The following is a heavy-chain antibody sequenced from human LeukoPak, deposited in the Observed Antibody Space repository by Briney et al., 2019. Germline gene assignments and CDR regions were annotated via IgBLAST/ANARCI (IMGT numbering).Heavy chain of an antibody. D-gene: IGHD3-16*02. Sequence: GGSLRLSCPASGFTFSNYGMHWVRQTPGKGLEWVAVISYDGSDKYYADSVKGRFTISRDNSKSTLYLQMSSLRAEDTAVYYCAKGYTDFDYWGQGTLVTVSS. CDR2: ISYDGSDK. CDR3: AKGYTDFDY. CDR1: GFTFSNYG. V-gene: IGHV3-30*18. J-gene: IGHJ4*02.